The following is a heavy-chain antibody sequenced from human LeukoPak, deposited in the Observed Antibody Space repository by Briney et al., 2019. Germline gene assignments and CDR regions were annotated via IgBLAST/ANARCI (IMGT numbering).Heavy chain of an antibody. J-gene: IGHJ4*02. V-gene: IGHV3-21*01. CDR3: AKSSISAGDFFDY. D-gene: IGHD6-13*01. CDR1: GFTFSSYS. Sequence: GGSLRLSCAASGFTFSSYSMNWVRQAPGKGLEWVSSISSSSSYIYYADSVKGRFTISRDNAKNSLYLQMNSLRAEDTAVYYCAKSSISAGDFFDYWGQGTLVTVSS. CDR2: ISSSSSYI.